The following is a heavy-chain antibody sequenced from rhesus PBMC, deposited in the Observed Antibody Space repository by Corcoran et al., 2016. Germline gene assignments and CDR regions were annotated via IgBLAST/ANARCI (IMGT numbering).Heavy chain of an antibody. CDR2: IDSSGST. J-gene: IGHJ4*01. Sequence: QLQLQESGPGLVKPSETLSLTCAVSGGSIRGYWWSWIRQPPGKGLAGIGRIDSSGSTDYNPSLKSRVTISRDTSKNQFSLKLSSVTAADTAVYYCARGDTMVVVITPSNYFDYWGQGVLVTVSS. CDR1: GGSIRGYW. D-gene: IGHD3-28*01. V-gene: IGHV4-160*01. CDR3: ARGDTMVVVITPSNYFDY.